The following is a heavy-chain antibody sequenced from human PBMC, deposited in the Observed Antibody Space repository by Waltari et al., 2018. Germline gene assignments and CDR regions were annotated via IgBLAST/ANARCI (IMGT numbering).Heavy chain of an antibody. Sequence: QVQLRESGQGLVRSSETLSLTCPVSGHSVNNDFYWAWIRQSPGGGLEWIASIYHTGSSHYNSSLKSRVSISTDMSTKQFFLTLTHLTAADTAVYYCAEEGNTTAGLFDSWGQGTLVTVSS. CDR2: IYHTGSS. CDR1: GHSVNNDFY. D-gene: IGHD6-25*01. J-gene: IGHJ4*02. V-gene: IGHV4-38-2*01. CDR3: AEEGNTTAGLFDS.